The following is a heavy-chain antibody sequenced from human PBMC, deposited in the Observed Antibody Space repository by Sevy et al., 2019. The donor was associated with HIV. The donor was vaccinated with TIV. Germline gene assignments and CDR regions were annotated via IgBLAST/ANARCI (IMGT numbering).Heavy chain of an antibody. CDR1: GFTFSSYA. V-gene: IGHV3-23*01. CDR2: ISGSGGGT. D-gene: IGHD5-12*01. J-gene: IGHJ4*02. CDR3: AKDFGRWLQSPFDY. Sequence: GGSLRLSCAASGFTFSSYAMSWVRQAPGKGLEWVSAISGSGGGTYYADSVKGRFTISRDNSKNTLYLQMNSLRAEDTAVYYCAKDFGRWLQSPFDYWGQGTLVTVSS.